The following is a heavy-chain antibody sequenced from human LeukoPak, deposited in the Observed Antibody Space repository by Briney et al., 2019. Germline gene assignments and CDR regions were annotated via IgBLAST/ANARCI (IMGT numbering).Heavy chain of an antibody. CDR3: AKGFVNRRNTIFGVAIDY. Sequence: RGSLRLSCAASGFTFSSYGMHWVRQAPGKGLEWVAFIRYDGSNKYYADSVKGRFTISRDNSKNTLYLQMNSLRAEDTAVYYCAKGFVNRRNTIFGVAIDYWGQGTLVTVSS. V-gene: IGHV3-30*02. D-gene: IGHD3-3*01. CDR1: GFTFSSYG. CDR2: IRYDGSNK. J-gene: IGHJ4*02.